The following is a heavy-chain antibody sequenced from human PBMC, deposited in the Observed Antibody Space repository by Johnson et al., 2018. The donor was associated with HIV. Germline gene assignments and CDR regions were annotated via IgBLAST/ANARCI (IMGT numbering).Heavy chain of an antibody. D-gene: IGHD3-22*01. J-gene: IGHJ3*01. V-gene: IGHV3-66*01. Sequence: VQLVESGGGLVKPGGSLRLSCVASGFTFSNAWMSWVRQAPGKGLEWVSVLYSGGSTYYADSVKGRFTISRDNSKTTLYLQMNSLRAEDTAVYYCARAGTSGSYAFDFWGQGTMVTVSS. CDR1: GFTFSNAW. CDR2: LYSGGST. CDR3: ARAGTSGSYAFDF.